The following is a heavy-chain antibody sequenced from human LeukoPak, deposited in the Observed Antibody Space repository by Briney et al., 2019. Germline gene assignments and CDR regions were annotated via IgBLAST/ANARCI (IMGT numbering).Heavy chain of an antibody. V-gene: IGHV3-9*01. D-gene: IGHD1-14*01. CDR2: ISWNSGRI. CDR3: AKSEGVYYYYYYMDV. J-gene: IGHJ6*03. CDR1: GFTFDDYA. Sequence: GGPLRLSCAASGFTFDDYAMHWVRQAPGKGLEWVSGISWNSGRIGYADSVKGRFTISRDNAKNSLYLQMNSLRAEDTALYYCAKSEGVYYYYYYMDVWGKGTTVTVSS.